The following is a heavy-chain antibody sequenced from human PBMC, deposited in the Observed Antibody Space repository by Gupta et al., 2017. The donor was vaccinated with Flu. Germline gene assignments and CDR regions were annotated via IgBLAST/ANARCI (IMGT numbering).Heavy chain of an antibody. CDR1: GFTFSTYW. V-gene: IGHV3-7*01. J-gene: IGHJ3*02. Sequence: GFTFSTYWMSWVRQAPGKGLEWVAYMKEDGSEIYYVDSVKGRFTISRDNARNSLYLQMDSLRAEDTAVYYCARGVYAFDIWGQGTLVTVSS. CDR3: ARGVYAFDI. CDR2: MKEDGSEI.